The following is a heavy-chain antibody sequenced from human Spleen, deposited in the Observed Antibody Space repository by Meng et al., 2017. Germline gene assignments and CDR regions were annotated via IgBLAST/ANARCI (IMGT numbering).Heavy chain of an antibody. V-gene: IGHV3-7*01. CDR2: VKQDGSEK. J-gene: IGHJ4*02. CDR1: GFTFSSQW. Sequence: GGSLRLSCVGSGFTFSSQWMSWVRQAPGKGREWVASVKQDGSEKYYVDSVKGRFTISRDNAKNSLYLQLNSLRAEDTAVYYCARQDAGCFYWGQGTLVTVSS. CDR3: ARQDAGCFY. D-gene: IGHD2-15*01.